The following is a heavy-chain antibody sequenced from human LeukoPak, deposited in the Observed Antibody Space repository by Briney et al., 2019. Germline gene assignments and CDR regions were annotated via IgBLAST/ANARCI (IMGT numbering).Heavy chain of an antibody. CDR2: TNGHNGNT. CDR1: GYTFPSYG. V-gene: IGHV1-18*01. CDR3: AKAPSAHWPSDY. D-gene: IGHD1-1*01. J-gene: IGHJ4*02. Sequence: ASVKVSCKASGYTFPSYGITWVRLAPGPRLEWIGWTNGHNGNTHYAQNLQHRITITTDTSSTTVYMELRSLKSDDTAVYYCAKAPSAHWPSDYWGQGTLVTVSS.